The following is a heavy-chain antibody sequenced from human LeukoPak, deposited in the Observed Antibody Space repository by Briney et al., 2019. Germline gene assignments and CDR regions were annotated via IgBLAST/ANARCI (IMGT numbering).Heavy chain of an antibody. Sequence: SETLSLTCTVSGGSISSSSYYWGWIRQPPGKGLEWIGNIYYSGSTYYNPSLKSRVTISVDTSKNQFSLKLSSVTAADTAVYYCARGVIWYYYGSGSYYWFDPWGQGTLVTVSS. V-gene: IGHV4-39*07. CDR2: IYYSGST. J-gene: IGHJ5*02. D-gene: IGHD3-10*01. CDR3: ARGVIWYYYGSGSYYWFDP. CDR1: GGSISSSSYY.